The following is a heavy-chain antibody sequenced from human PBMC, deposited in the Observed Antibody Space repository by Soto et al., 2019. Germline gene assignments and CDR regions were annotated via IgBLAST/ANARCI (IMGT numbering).Heavy chain of an antibody. V-gene: IGHV1-2*02. Sequence: QVQLVQSGAEVKKSGASVKVSCKPSGYSFSDYFIQWVRQAPGQGLEWVAWINPKTAATNYAKKLQGRASLTWDTSSTTAYMELTRLRPDDTAVYYCARIKWGLNYYNGMDVWGQGTTVIVSS. D-gene: IGHD1-26*01. CDR1: GYSFSDYF. J-gene: IGHJ6*02. CDR2: INPKTAAT. CDR3: ARIKWGLNYYNGMDV.